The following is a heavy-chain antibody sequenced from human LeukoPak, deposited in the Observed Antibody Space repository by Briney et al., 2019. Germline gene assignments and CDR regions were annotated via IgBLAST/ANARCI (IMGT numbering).Heavy chain of an antibody. CDR2: INPNSGGT. J-gene: IGHJ4*02. CDR3: ARDFGGDYGFIQDY. V-gene: IGHV1-2*02. CDR1: GYTFTGYY. Sequence: ASVKVSCKASGYTFTGYYMHWVRQAPGQGLEWMGWINPNSGGTNYAQKFQGRVTMTRDTSISTAYMEMSRLRSDDTAVYYCARDFGGDYGFIQDYWGQGTLVTVSS. D-gene: IGHD4-17*01.